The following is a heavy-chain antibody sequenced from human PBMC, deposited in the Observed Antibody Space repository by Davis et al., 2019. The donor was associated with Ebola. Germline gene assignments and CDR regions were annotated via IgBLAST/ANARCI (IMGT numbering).Heavy chain of an antibody. Sequence: PGGSLRLSCAASGFTVSSNYMSWVRQAPGKGLEWVSVIYSGGSTYYADSVKGRFTISRDNAKNTLYLQMNSLRAEDTAVYYCAREIYDYYDSGGFDYWGQGTLVTVSS. V-gene: IGHV3-66*01. D-gene: IGHD3-22*01. CDR3: AREIYDYYDSGGFDY. J-gene: IGHJ4*02. CDR2: IYSGGST. CDR1: GFTVSSNY.